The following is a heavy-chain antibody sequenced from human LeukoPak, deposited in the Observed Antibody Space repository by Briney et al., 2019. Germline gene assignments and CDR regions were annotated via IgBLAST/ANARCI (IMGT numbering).Heavy chain of an antibody. CDR3: AKDPLLGEYFQH. J-gene: IGHJ1*01. D-gene: IGHD1-26*01. CDR1: GFTFSSYG. Sequence: PGGSLRLSCAASGFTFSSYGMHWVRQAPGKGLEWVAVISYDGSNKYYADSVKGRFTISRDNSKNTLYLQMNSLRAEDTAVYYCAKDPLLGEYFQHWGQGTLVTVSS. CDR2: ISYDGSNK. V-gene: IGHV3-30*18.